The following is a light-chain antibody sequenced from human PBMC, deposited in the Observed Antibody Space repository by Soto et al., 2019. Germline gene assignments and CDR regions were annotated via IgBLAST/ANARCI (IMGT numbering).Light chain of an antibody. CDR2: EVS. CDR1: SSDVGSYNL. V-gene: IGLV2-23*02. CDR3: CSYAGSSTFRG. J-gene: IGLJ3*02. Sequence: QSALTQPTSVSGSPGQSITISCTGTSSDVGSYNLVSWYQQHPGKAPKLMIYEVSKRPSGVSNRFSGSKSGNTASLTISGLHADDEADYYCCSYAGSSTFRGFGGGTKLAVL.